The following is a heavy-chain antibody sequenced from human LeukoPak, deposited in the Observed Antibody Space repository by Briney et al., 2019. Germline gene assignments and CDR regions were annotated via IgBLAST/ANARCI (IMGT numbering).Heavy chain of an antibody. CDR1: GGSISSYY. Sequence: SETLSLTCTVSGGSISSYYWSWIRQPPGKGLEWIGYIYYSGSTNYNPSLRSRVTISVDTSKNQFSLKLSSVTAAGTAVYYCARLTRILGWFDPWGQGTLVTVSS. J-gene: IGHJ5*02. V-gene: IGHV4-59*08. D-gene: IGHD2-15*01. CDR2: IYYSGST. CDR3: ARLTRILGWFDP.